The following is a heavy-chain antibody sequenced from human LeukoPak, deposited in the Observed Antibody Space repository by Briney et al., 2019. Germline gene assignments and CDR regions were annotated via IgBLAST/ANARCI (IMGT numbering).Heavy chain of an antibody. CDR2: ISYDGSNE. Sequence: PGGSLRLSCTASGFTFSNYGMHWVRQAPGKGLEWVAVISYDGSNEYYADSVKGRFTISRDNSKNTLFLQMNSLRHEDTAVYHCAKVALFSGYYPPFDYWGQGTLVTVSS. CDR1: GFTFSNYG. V-gene: IGHV3-30*18. D-gene: IGHD3-22*01. J-gene: IGHJ4*02. CDR3: AKVALFSGYYPPFDY.